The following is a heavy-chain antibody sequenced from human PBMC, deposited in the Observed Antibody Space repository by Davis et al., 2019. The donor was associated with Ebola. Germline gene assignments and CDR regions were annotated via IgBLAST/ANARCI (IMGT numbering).Heavy chain of an antibody. CDR2: ISWNSGSI. J-gene: IGHJ4*02. D-gene: IGHD6-13*01. Sequence: SLKISCAASGFTFDDYAMHWVRQAPGKGLEWVSGISWNSGSIGYADSVKGRFTISRDNAKNSLYLQMNSLRAEDTALYYCAKGIRIAAMGGFDYWGQGTLVTVSS. CDR3: AKGIRIAAMGGFDY. V-gene: IGHV3-9*01. CDR1: GFTFDDYA.